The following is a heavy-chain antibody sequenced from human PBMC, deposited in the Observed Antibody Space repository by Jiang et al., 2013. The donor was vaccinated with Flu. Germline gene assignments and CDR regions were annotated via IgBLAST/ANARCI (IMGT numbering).Heavy chain of an antibody. D-gene: IGHD3-9*01. CDR3: ARATGSNFDY. CDR2: IIPILGIA. Sequence: SYAISWVRQAPGQGLEWMGRIIPILGIANYAQKFQGRVTITADKSTSTAYMELSSLRSEDTAVYYCARATGSNFDYWGQGTLVTVSS. CDR1: SYA. J-gene: IGHJ4*02. V-gene: IGHV1-69*04.